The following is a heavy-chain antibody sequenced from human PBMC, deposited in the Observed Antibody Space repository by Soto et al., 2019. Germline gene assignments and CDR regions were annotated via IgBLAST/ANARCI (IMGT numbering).Heavy chain of an antibody. V-gene: IGHV3-23*01. Sequence: GGSLRLSCAASGFTFSSYAMSWVRQAPGKGLEWVSAISGSGGSPYYADSVKGRFTIFRDNSKNTLYLQMNSLRAEDTAVYYCAKDRTPRYSGYDSGDPTPDYWGQGTLVTVSS. D-gene: IGHD5-12*01. CDR1: GFTFSSYA. CDR3: AKDRTPRYSGYDSGDPTPDY. CDR2: ISGSGGSP. J-gene: IGHJ4*02.